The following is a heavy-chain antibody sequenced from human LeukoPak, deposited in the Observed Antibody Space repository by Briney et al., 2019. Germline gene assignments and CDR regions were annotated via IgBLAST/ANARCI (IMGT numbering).Heavy chain of an antibody. CDR2: INHSGST. CDR3: AIEENDYYDSSGYKF. CDR1: GGSFSGYY. D-gene: IGHD3-22*01. Sequence: NPSETLSLTCAVYGGSFSGYYWSWIRQPPGKGLEWIGEINHSGSTNYNPSLKSRVTISVDTSKNQFSLKLSSVTAADTAVYYCAIEENDYYDSSGYKFWGQGTLVTVSP. V-gene: IGHV4-34*01. J-gene: IGHJ4*02.